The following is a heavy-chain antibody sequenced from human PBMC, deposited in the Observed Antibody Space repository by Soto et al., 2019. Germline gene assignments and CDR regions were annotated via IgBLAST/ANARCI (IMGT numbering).Heavy chain of an antibody. J-gene: IGHJ6*02. CDR3: ASLNNWSSGDGRIDV. V-gene: IGHV1-69*01. Sequence: QVQLVQSGAEVKKPGSSVKVSCKASGGTFNTYTISWVRQVPGQGLEWMGGIMPLYAKPTYAQPFLGRLTIAAHEHTSTVYMEVSSLRSEDTALYYCASLNNWSSGDGRIDVWGRGTAVSVSS. CDR1: GGTFNTYT. CDR2: IMPLYAKP. D-gene: IGHD1-26*01.